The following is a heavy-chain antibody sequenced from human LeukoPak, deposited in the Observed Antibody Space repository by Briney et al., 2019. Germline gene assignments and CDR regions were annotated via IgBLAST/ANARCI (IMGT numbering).Heavy chain of an antibody. J-gene: IGHJ4*02. CDR1: GFTFSSYA. CDR3: AKASPLGGWLQFPNYFDY. V-gene: IGHV3-23*01. Sequence: PGGSLRLSCAASGFTFSSYAMSWVRQAPGRGLEWVSAISGSGGSTYYADSVKGRFTISRDNSKNTLYLQMNSLRAEDTAVYYCAKASPLGGWLQFPNYFDYWGQGTLVTVSS. CDR2: ISGSGGST. D-gene: IGHD5-24*01.